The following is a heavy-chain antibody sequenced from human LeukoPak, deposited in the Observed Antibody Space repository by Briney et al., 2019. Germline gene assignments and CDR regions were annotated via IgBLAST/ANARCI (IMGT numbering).Heavy chain of an antibody. J-gene: IGHJ3*02. V-gene: IGHV1-46*01. CDR2: INPSGGST. CDR3: ARVSYDSSGYGAFDI. CDR1: GYTFTSYA. Sequence: GASVKVSCKASGYTFTSYAMNWVRQAPGQGLEWMGIINPSGGSTSYAQKFQGRVTMTRDMSTSTVYMELSSLRSEDTAVYYCARVSYDSSGYGAFDIWGQGTMVTVSS. D-gene: IGHD3-22*01.